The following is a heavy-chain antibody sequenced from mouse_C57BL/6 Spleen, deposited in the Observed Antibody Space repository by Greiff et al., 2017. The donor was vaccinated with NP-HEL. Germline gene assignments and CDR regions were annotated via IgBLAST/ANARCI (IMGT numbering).Heavy chain of an antibody. V-gene: IGHV1-20*01. Sequence: VQLKQSGPELVKPGDSVKISCKASGYSFTGYFMNWVMQSHGKSLEWIGRINPYNGDTFYNQKFKGKATLTVDKSSSTAHMELRSLTSEDSAVYYCARSFYDYDLWFAYWGQGTLVTVSA. D-gene: IGHD2-4*01. CDR1: GYSFTGYF. CDR3: ARSFYDYDLWFAY. CDR2: INPYNGDT. J-gene: IGHJ3*01.